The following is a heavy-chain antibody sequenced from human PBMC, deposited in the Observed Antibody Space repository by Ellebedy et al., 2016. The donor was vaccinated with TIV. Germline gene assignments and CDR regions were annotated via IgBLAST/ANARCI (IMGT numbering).Heavy chain of an antibody. Sequence: PGGSLRLSCAASGFTFSSYAMSWVRQAPGKGLEWVSAISGSGGSTYYADSVKGRFTISRDNSKNTLYLQMNSLRAEDSAVYYCARDLGYCGGDCQTGWFDPWGQGTLVTVSS. J-gene: IGHJ5*02. D-gene: IGHD2-21*02. CDR1: GFTFSSYA. CDR3: ARDLGYCGGDCQTGWFDP. V-gene: IGHV3-23*01. CDR2: ISGSGGST.